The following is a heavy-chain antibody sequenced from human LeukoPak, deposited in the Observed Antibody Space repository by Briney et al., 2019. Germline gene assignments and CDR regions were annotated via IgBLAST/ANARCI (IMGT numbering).Heavy chain of an antibody. J-gene: IGHJ4*02. D-gene: IGHD3-3*01. Sequence: PGGSLRLSCAASGFTFSSYDMHWVRQAPGKGLEWVAVISYDGSNKYYADSVKGRFTISRDNSKNTLYLQMNSLRAEDTAVYYCAKNHYDFWSGYYLDYWGQGTLVTVSS. CDR1: GFTFSSYD. CDR2: ISYDGSNK. V-gene: IGHV3-30*18. CDR3: AKNHYDFWSGYYLDY.